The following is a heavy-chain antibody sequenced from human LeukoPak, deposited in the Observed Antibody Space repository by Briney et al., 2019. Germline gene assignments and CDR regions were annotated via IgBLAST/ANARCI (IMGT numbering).Heavy chain of an antibody. CDR2: IYYSGST. CDR1: GGSISSYY. V-gene: IGHV4-59*08. D-gene: IGHD3-3*01. CDR3: ARSITIFGVVEYYFDY. J-gene: IGHJ4*02. Sequence: TSETLSLTCTVSGGSISSYYWSWIRQPPGKGLEWIGYIYYSGSTNYNPSLKSRVTISVDTSKNQFSLKPSSVTAADTAVYYCARSITIFGVVEYYFDYWGQGTLVTVSS.